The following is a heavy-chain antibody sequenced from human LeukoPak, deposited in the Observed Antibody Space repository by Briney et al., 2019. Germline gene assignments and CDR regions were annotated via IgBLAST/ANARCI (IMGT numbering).Heavy chain of an antibody. CDR3: ARGRYYDSSGYYHFDY. CDR1: GYTFTSYD. D-gene: IGHD3-22*01. J-gene: IGHJ4*02. V-gene: IGHV1-8*01. CDR2: MNPNSGNT. Sequence: PLASVKVSCKASGYTFTSYDINWVRQATGQGLEWMGWMNPNSGNTGYAQKFQGRVTMTRNTSISTAYMELSSLRSEGTAVYYCARGRYYDSSGYYHFDYWGQGTLVTVSS.